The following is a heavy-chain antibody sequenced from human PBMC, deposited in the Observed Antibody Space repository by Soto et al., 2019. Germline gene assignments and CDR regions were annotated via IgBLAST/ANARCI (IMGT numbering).Heavy chain of an antibody. V-gene: IGHV3-30-3*01. J-gene: IGHJ4*02. CDR1: GFTFSIYA. CDR3: ARDAQYGWTILGDY. CDR2: ISYDGSNK. Sequence: GGSLRLSCPASGFTFSIYAMHLVRQAPGKGLDWVAFISYDGSNKYDADSVKGRFTISRXXSENTLYLQMNSLRAEYTAVYHCARDAQYGWTILGDYWGQGTLVT. D-gene: IGHD6-19*01.